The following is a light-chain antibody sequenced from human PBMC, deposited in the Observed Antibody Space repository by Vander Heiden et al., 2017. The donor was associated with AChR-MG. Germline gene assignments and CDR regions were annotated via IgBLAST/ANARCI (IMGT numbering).Light chain of an antibody. Sequence: QSVLTQPPSVSGAPGQRVTISCTGSSSNIGAGYDVHWYPQLPGTAPKLLIYGNSKRPSGVPDRFSGSKSGTSASLAITGLQAEDEADYYCQSYDSSLSGGVFGGGTKLTVL. J-gene: IGLJ2*01. CDR3: QSYDSSLSGGV. V-gene: IGLV1-40*01. CDR1: SSNIGAGYD. CDR2: GNS.